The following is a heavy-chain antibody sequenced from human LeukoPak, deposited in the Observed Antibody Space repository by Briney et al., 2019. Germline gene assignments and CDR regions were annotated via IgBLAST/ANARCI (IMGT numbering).Heavy chain of an antibody. CDR3: ARDQGSGNDAFDI. Sequence: ASVKVSCKASGYTFTSYDINWVRQAPGQGLEWMGWISAYNGNTNFAQKLQGRVTMTTDTSTSTAYMELRSLRSDDTAVYYCARDQGSGNDAFDIWGQGTMVTVSS. CDR1: GYTFTSYD. D-gene: IGHD3-3*01. CDR2: ISAYNGNT. V-gene: IGHV1-18*01. J-gene: IGHJ3*02.